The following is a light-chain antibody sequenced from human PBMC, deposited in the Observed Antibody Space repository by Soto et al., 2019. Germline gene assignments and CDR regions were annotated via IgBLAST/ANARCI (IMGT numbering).Light chain of an antibody. CDR2: LNSDGSH. CDR3: QTWGTDTRV. Sequence: QSVLTQSPSASASLGASVKLTCTLSSGHSNYAIAWRQQQPEKGPRYLMKLNSDGSHNKGDGIPDRFSGSSSGAERYLTISSLQSDDEADYYCQTWGTDTRVFGGGTKLTVL. CDR1: SGHSNYA. V-gene: IGLV4-69*01. J-gene: IGLJ3*02.